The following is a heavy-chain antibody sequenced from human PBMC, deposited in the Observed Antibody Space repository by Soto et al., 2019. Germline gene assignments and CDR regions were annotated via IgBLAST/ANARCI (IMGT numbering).Heavy chain of an antibody. Sequence: QSGGSMRLSCAASGFTFSSYEMNWVRQAPGKGLEWVSYISSSGSTIYYADSVKGRFTISRDNAKNSLYLQMNSLRAEDTAGDYCAARWFGELLSEYNWFAHWGQGTLVTVSA. CDR2: ISSSGSTI. D-gene: IGHD3-10*01. V-gene: IGHV3-48*03. CDR3: AARWFGELLSEYNWFAH. J-gene: IGHJ5*02. CDR1: GFTFSSYE.